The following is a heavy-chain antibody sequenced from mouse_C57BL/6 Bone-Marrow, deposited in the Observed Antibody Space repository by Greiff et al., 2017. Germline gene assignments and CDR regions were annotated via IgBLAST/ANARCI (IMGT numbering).Heavy chain of an antibody. CDR3: ASRSSPYYFDY. CDR1: GFTFSDYG. Sequence: EVKLMESGGGLVKPGGSLKLSCAASGFTFSDYGMHWVRQAPEQGLEWVAYISSGSSTIYYADTVKGRFTISRDNAKNTLFLQMTSLRSEDTAMYYCASRSSPYYFDYWGQGTTLTVSS. V-gene: IGHV5-17*01. D-gene: IGHD1-1*01. CDR2: ISSGSSTI. J-gene: IGHJ2*01.